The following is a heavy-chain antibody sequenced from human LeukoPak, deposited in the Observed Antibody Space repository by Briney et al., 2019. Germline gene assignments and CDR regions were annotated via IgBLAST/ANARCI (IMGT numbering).Heavy chain of an antibody. Sequence: GGSLRLSCAASGFTFSDAWMSWVRQAPGKGLEWVGRIKSKTDGGTTDYAAPVKGRFTISRDDSKNTLYLQMNSLKTEDTAVYYCTTRGGSFSILDYWGQGTLVTVSS. D-gene: IGHD1-26*01. CDR2: IKSKTDGGTT. CDR3: TTRGGSFSILDY. J-gene: IGHJ4*02. CDR1: GFTFSDAW. V-gene: IGHV3-15*01.